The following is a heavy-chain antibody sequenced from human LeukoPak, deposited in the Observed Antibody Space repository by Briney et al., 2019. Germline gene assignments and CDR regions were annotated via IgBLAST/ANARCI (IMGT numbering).Heavy chain of an antibody. D-gene: IGHD1-26*01. V-gene: IGHV4-34*01. CDR2: INHSGST. Sequence: SETLSLTCAVYGGSFSDYYWSWIRQPPGKGLEWIGEINHSGSTNYNTSLKSRVTISLDTSKNQFSLKLSSVTAADTAVYYCARPGGGRFLFGPGGSYYDYWGQGTLVTVSS. CDR1: GGSFSDYY. J-gene: IGHJ4*02. CDR3: ARPGGGRFLFGPGGSYYDY.